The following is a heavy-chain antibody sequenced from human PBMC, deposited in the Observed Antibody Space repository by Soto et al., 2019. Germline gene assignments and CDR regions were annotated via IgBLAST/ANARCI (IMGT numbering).Heavy chain of an antibody. CDR3: ARGGWSAAAGTGYSDR. CDR1: GGTFSSYA. V-gene: IGHV1-69*01. Sequence: QVQLVQYGAEVKKPGSSVKVSCKASGGTFSSYAISWVRQAPGQGLEWMGGIIPIFGTANYAQKFQGRDTITADESTSTDYMEVSSLRSEDTAVYYCARGGWSAAAGTGYSDRWGRGTLVTVSS. J-gene: IGHJ2*01. CDR2: IIPIFGTA. D-gene: IGHD6-13*01.